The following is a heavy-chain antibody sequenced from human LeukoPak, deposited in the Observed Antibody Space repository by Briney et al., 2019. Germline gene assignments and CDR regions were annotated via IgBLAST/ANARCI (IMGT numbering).Heavy chain of an antibody. J-gene: IGHJ4*02. CDR2: IYYSGST. D-gene: IGHD3-16*02. V-gene: IGHV4-59*01. Sequence: SETLSLTCTVSGGSISSYYWSWIRQPAGKGLEWIGYIYYSGSTNYNPSLKSRVTISVDTSKNQFSLKLSSVTAADTAVYYCARGAIYDYVWGSYRYPTLDYWGQGTLVTVSS. CDR1: GGSISSYY. CDR3: ARGAIYDYVWGSYRYPTLDY.